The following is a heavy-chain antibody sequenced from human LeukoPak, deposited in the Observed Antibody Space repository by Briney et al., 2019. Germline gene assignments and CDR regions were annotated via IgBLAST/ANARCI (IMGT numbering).Heavy chain of an antibody. CDR3: ARDEITMVRDDAFDI. Sequence: PGGSLRLSCAASGFTFSSYSMNWVRQTPGKGLEWVSSISSSSSYIYYADSVKGRFTISRDNSKNTLYLQMNSLRAEDTAVYYCARDEITMVRDDAFDIWGQGTMVTVSS. CDR2: ISSSSSYI. CDR1: GFTFSSYS. D-gene: IGHD3-10*01. J-gene: IGHJ3*02. V-gene: IGHV3-21*01.